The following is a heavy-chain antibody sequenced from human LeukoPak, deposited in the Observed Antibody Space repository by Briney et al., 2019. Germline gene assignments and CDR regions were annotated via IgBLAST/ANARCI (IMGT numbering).Heavy chain of an antibody. CDR1: GFTFSSYA. V-gene: IGHV3-23*01. Sequence: GGSLRLSCAASGFTFSSYAMSWVRQAPGKGLEWVSANSGSGGSTYYADSVKGRFTISRDNSKNTLYLQMNSLRAEDTAVYYCAKTHASYYYGSGSYRLDAFDIWGQGTMVTVSS. D-gene: IGHD3-10*01. J-gene: IGHJ3*02. CDR3: AKTHASYYYGSGSYRLDAFDI. CDR2: NSGSGGST.